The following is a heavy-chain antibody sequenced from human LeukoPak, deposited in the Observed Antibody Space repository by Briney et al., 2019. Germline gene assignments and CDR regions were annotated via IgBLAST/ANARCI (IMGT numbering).Heavy chain of an antibody. D-gene: IGHD6-13*01. V-gene: IGHV5-10-1*01. CDR1: GYIFTSYW. CDR2: IDPSDSYT. CDR3: ARQAVGDEATPSIAAAGNYYYYGMDV. J-gene: IGHJ6*02. Sequence: GESLKISCKGSGYIFTSYWISWVPQMPGKGLEWMGRIDPSDSYTNYSPSFQGHVTISADKSISTAYLQWSSLKASDTAMYYCARQAVGDEATPSIAAAGNYYYYGMDVWGQGTTVTVSS.